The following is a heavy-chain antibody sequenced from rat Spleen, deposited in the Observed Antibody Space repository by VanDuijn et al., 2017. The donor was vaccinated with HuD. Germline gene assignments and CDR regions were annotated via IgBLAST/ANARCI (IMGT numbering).Heavy chain of an antibody. CDR3: TTLGYY. V-gene: IGHV5-20*01. D-gene: IGHD5-1*01. CDR2: ISYDGSST. Sequence: EVQLVESGGGLVQPGRSMKLSCAASGFTFSNYDMAWVRQAPTKGLEWVASISYDGSSTYYRDSVKARFTISRDNAKSTLYLQMDSLRSEDTATYYCTTLGYYWGQGVMVTVSS. CDR1: GFTFSNYD. J-gene: IGHJ2*01.